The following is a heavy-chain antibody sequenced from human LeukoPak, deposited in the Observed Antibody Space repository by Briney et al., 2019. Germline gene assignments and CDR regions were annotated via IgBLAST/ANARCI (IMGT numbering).Heavy chain of an antibody. J-gene: IGHJ4*02. CDR3: ARLAAAYHFDY. V-gene: IGHV3-21*01. D-gene: IGHD6-13*01. CDR2: ISSSSSYI. CDR1: GFTFSSYS. Sequence: GGSLRLSCAASGFTFSSYSMNWVRQAPGKGLEWVSSISSSSSYIYYADSVKGRFTISRDYAKNSLYLQMNSLRAEDTAVYYCARLAAAYHFDYWGQGTLVTVSS.